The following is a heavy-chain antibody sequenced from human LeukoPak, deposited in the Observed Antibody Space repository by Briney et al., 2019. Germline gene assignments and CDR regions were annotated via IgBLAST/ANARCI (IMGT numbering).Heavy chain of an antibody. CDR2: INPNSGGT. V-gene: IGHV1-2*02. CDR3: AREWIAARLDCPGY. Sequence: ASVKVSCKASGYTFTGYYMHWVRQAPGQGLEWMGWINPNSGGTNYAQKLQGRVIMTRDTSISTAYMELSRLRSDDTAVYSCAREWIAARLDCPGYWGQGTLVTVSS. J-gene: IGHJ4*02. CDR1: GYTFTGYY. D-gene: IGHD6-6*01.